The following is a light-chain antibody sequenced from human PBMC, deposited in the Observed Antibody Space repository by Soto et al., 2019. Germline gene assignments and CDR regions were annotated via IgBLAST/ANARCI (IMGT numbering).Light chain of an antibody. V-gene: IGKV1-6*01. J-gene: IGKJ1*01. CDR3: LQDINYPWT. Sequence: AIQMTQSPSSLSASVGDRVTITCLASQDIRNDLGWYQQKPGKAPKVLIYVASNLQSGVPPRFSGSGSGTDFTLAISSLQPEDSATYYCLQDINYPWTFGQGTKVDIK. CDR2: VAS. CDR1: QDIRND.